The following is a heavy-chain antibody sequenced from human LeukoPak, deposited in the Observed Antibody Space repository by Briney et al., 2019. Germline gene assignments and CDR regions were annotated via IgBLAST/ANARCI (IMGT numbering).Heavy chain of an antibody. D-gene: IGHD1-26*01. V-gene: IGHV4-59*08. CDR1: GGSISSYY. CDR2: IYYSGST. CDR3: ARQYVGARPFDY. Sequence: KSSETLSLTCTVTGGSISSYYWSWIRQPPGKGLEWIGYIYYSGSTNYNPSLKSRVTISVDTSKNQFSLKLSSVTAADTAVYYCARQYVGARPFDYWGQGTLVTVSS. J-gene: IGHJ4*02.